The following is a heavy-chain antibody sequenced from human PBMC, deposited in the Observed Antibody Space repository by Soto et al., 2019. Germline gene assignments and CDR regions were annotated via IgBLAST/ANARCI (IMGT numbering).Heavy chain of an antibody. Sequence: LRLSFAASGFTFSRYTMHWVRQAPGKGLDWVAVISYDGSDKYYADSVKGRFSISRDNSKNTLYLQINSLRAEDTAVFYCARATDPYSRGWLFDYWGQGTPVTVSS. D-gene: IGHD6-19*01. J-gene: IGHJ4*02. CDR3: ARATDPYSRGWLFDY. CDR2: ISYDGSDK. V-gene: IGHV3-30-3*01. CDR1: GFTFSRYT.